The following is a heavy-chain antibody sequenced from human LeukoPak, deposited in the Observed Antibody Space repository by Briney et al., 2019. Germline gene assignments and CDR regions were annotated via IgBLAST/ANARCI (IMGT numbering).Heavy chain of an antibody. V-gene: IGHV1-2*02. CDR3: ARDPGFGELLPHYFDY. CDR1: GYTFTGYY. Sequence: ASVKVSCKASGYTFTGYYMHWVRQAPGQGLEWMGWINPNSGGTNYAQKFQGRVTMATDTSTSTAYMELRSLRSDDTAVYYCARDPGFGELLPHYFDYWGQGTLATVSS. CDR2: INPNSGGT. J-gene: IGHJ4*02. D-gene: IGHD3-10*01.